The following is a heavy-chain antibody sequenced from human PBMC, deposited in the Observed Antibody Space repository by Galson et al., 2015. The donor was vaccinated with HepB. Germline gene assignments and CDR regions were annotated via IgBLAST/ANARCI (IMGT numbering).Heavy chain of an antibody. CDR1: GFTFSSYW. CDR3: ARDRVGYSYGYYAC. CDR2: IKQDGSEK. J-gene: IGHJ4*02. D-gene: IGHD5-18*01. Sequence: SLRLSCAASGFTFSSYWMSWVRQAPGKGLEWVANIKQDGSEKYYVDSVKGRFTISRDNAKDSLYLQMNSLRAEDTAVYYCARDRVGYSYGYYACWGQGTLVTVSS. V-gene: IGHV3-7*03.